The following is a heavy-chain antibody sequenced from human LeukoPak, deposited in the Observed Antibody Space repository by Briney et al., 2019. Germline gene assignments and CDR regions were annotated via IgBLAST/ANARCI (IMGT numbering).Heavy chain of an antibody. CDR3: ATRSSMVRGVQAFDI. Sequence: PSETLSLTCTVSGGSISSYYWSWMRQPPGKALEWIGYIYYSGSTNYNPSLKSRVTISVDTSKKQFSLKLSSVTAADTAVYYCATRSSMVRGVQAFDIWGQGTMVTVSS. CDR2: IYYSGST. D-gene: IGHD3-10*01. J-gene: IGHJ3*02. CDR1: GGSISSYY. V-gene: IGHV4-59*01.